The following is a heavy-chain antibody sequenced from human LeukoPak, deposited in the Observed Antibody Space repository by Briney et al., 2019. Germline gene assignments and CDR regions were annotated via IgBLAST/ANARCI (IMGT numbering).Heavy chain of an antibody. Sequence: GGSLRLSCAASGFTVSSNYMSWVRQAPGKGLEWVSVIYSGGSTYYADSVKGRFTISRGNSKNTLYPQMNSLRAEDTAVYYCARGGRAGVHTSYGMDVWGQGTTVTVSS. CDR1: GFTVSSNY. D-gene: IGHD1-1*01. J-gene: IGHJ6*02. CDR3: ARGGRAGVHTSYGMDV. V-gene: IGHV3-66*01. CDR2: IYSGGST.